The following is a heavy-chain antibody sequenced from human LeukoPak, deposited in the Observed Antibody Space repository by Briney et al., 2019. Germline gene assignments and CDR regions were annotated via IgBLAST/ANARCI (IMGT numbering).Heavy chain of an antibody. Sequence: GGSLRLPCVASGFIFSTFGMHWVRQAPGKGVEWVAYIQYDGSNEQYADSVKGRFSISRDGSKNILYLQMNSLRAEDTAVYYCAKDRCSNGVGCYYYYMDVWGKGTTVTIPS. J-gene: IGHJ6*03. V-gene: IGHV3-30*02. D-gene: IGHD2-8*01. CDR3: AKDRCSNGVGCYYYYMDV. CDR1: GFIFSTFG. CDR2: IQYDGSNE.